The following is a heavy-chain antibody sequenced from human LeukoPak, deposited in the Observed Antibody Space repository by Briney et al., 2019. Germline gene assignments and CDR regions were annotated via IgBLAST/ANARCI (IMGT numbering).Heavy chain of an antibody. D-gene: IGHD1-1*01. V-gene: IGHV3-23*01. Sequence: PGGSLRLSCEASGFTFSRYSMAWVRQAPGKGLEWVSIISDDSSDTHYSDSLKGRFTISRDNSWKTVSLQMNSLRVEDTAVYYCARGQTSTTRHFDYWGQGTVVTVSS. CDR2: ISDDSSDT. CDR3: ARGQTSTTRHFDY. CDR1: GFTFSRYS. J-gene: IGHJ4*02.